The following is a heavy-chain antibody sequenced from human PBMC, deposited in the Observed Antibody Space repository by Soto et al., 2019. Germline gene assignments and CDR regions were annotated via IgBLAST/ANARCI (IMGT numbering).Heavy chain of an antibody. D-gene: IGHD4-17*01. V-gene: IGHV3-33*01. CDR3: AREFDYGGQCFDY. Sequence: QVQLVESGGGVVQPGRSLRLSCAASGFTFSTYGMQWVRQAPGKGLDWVAVIWYDGSNKNYADSVKGRFTISRDNSKNTLYLQMNSLRAEDTAVYYCAREFDYGGQCFDYWGQGTLVTVSS. CDR2: IWYDGSNK. CDR1: GFTFSTYG. J-gene: IGHJ4*02.